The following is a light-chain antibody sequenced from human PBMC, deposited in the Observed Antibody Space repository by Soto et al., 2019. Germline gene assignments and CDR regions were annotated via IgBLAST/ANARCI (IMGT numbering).Light chain of an antibody. Sequence: QSALTQPASVSGSPGQSITISCPATSSYVGSYNLVSWYQQHPGKAPKVMIYEVSKRPSGVPNRFSGSKSGNTASLTISGLQAEDEADYYCCSYAGSSTYVFGPGTKVTVL. CDR3: CSYAGSSTYV. CDR2: EVS. CDR1: SSYVGSYNL. J-gene: IGLJ1*01. V-gene: IGLV2-23*02.